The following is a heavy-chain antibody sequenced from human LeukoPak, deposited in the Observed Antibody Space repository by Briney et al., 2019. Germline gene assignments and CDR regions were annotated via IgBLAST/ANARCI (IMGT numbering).Heavy chain of an antibody. V-gene: IGHV4-59*01. J-gene: IGHJ6*03. Sequence: SETLSLTCAVYGGSFSGYYWSWIRQPPGKGLEWIGYIFYSGSTNYNPSLKSRVTISIDTSKNQFSLKLSSVTAADTAVYYCARGDYYYMDVWGKGTTVTVSS. CDR2: IFYSGST. CDR1: GGSFSGYY. CDR3: ARGDYYYMDV.